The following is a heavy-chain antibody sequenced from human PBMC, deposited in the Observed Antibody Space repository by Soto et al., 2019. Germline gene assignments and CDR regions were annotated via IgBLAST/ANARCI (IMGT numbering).Heavy chain of an antibody. CDR2: ISYDGSNK. CDR3: AKDYPVVASSSLTPDY. V-gene: IGHV3-30*18. D-gene: IGHD2-2*01. CDR1: GFTFSSYG. Sequence: TGGSLRLSCAASGFTFSSYGMHWVRQAPGKGLEWVAVISYDGSNKYYADSVKGRFTISRDNSKNTLYLQMNSLRAEDTAVYYCAKDYPVVASSSLTPDYWGQGTLVTVPQ. J-gene: IGHJ4*02.